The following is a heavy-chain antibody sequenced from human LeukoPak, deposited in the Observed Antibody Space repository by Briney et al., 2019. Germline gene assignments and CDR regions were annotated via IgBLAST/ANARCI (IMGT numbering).Heavy chain of an antibody. CDR1: GGTFSSYA. J-gene: IGHJ4*02. Sequence: SVKVSCKASGGTFSSYAISWLRQAPGQGLEWMGGIIPMFGTANYAQKFQGRVTITPDESTSTAYMELSSLRSEDTALYYCASGLVGGEVLGSYFDYWGQGTLVTVSS. D-gene: IGHD1-26*01. CDR2: IIPMFGTA. CDR3: ASGLVGGEVLGSYFDY. V-gene: IGHV1-69*13.